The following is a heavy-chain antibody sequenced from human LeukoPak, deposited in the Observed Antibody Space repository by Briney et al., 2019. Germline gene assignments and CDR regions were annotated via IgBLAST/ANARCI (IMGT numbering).Heavy chain of an antibody. J-gene: IGHJ4*02. Sequence: GSSVKVSCKASGGTFSSYAISWVRRAPGQGLEWMGRIIPIFGTANYAQKFQGRVTITTDESTSTAYMELCSLRSEDTAVYYCARAGVGGGDFYYFDYWGQGTLVTVSS. D-gene: IGHD2-21*02. CDR3: ARAGVGGGDFYYFDY. CDR2: IIPIFGTA. V-gene: IGHV1-69*05. CDR1: GGTFSSYA.